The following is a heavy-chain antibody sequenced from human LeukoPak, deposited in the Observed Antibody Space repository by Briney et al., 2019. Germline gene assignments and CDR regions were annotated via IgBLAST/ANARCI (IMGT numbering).Heavy chain of an antibody. D-gene: IGHD1-26*01. CDR3: ARDRLTSGSYFFDY. V-gene: IGHV3-48*01. J-gene: IGHJ4*02. CDR2: ISGRSSTI. Sequence: AGGSLRLSCAASAFTFSDYSMNWVRQAPGKGLEWISYISGRSSTIYYADSVRGRFTISRDNAKNSMYLQMNSLRAEHTAVYYCARDRLTSGSYFFDYWGQGTLVTVSS. CDR1: AFTFSDYS.